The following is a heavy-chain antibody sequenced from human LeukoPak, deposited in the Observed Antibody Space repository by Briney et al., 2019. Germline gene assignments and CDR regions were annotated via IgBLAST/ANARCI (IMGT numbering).Heavy chain of an antibody. Sequence: ESLKISCKGSGYSFTSYWIGWVRQMPGKGLEWMGIIYPGDSDTRYSPSFQGQVTISADKSISTAYLQWSSLKASDTAMYYCARGGSSGWYAPQFDYWGQGTLVTVSS. D-gene: IGHD6-19*01. CDR3: ARGGSSGWYAPQFDY. CDR1: GYSFTSYW. J-gene: IGHJ4*02. CDR2: IYPGDSDT. V-gene: IGHV5-51*01.